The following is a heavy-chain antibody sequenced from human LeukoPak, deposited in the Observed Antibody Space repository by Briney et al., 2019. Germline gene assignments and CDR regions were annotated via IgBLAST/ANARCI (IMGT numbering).Heavy chain of an antibody. Sequence: ASVKVSCKASGYTFTSYGISWVRQAPGQGLEWMGWISAYNGNTNYAQKLQGRVTMTTDTSTSTAYMELRSLRSDDTAVYYCARDTIFGVVMALGYCYYGMDVWGQGTTVTVSS. CDR3: ARDTIFGVVMALGYCYYGMDV. J-gene: IGHJ6*02. CDR2: ISAYNGNT. D-gene: IGHD3-3*01. V-gene: IGHV1-18*01. CDR1: GYTFTSYG.